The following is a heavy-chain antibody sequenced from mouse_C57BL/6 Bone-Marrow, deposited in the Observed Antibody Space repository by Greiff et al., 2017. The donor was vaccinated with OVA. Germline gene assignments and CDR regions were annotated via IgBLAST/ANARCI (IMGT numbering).Heavy chain of an antibody. CDR2: IDPNSGGT. J-gene: IGHJ1*03. CDR1: GYTFTSYW. Sequence: VKLQQPGAELVKPGASVKLSCKASGYTFTSYWMHWVKQRPGRGLEWIGRIDPNSGGTKYNEKFKSKATLTVDKPSSTAYMQLSSLTSEDSAVYYCARALYYGNYDWYFDVWGTGTTVTVSS. CDR3: ARALYYGNYDWYFDV. D-gene: IGHD2-1*01. V-gene: IGHV1-72*01.